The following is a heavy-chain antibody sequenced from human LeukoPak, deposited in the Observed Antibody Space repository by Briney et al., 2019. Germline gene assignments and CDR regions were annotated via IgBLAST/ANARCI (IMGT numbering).Heavy chain of an antibody. J-gene: IGHJ4*02. CDR3: ARDSRGGDYIDY. V-gene: IGHV4-4*02. D-gene: IGHD3-10*01. CDR2: IFHSGST. CDR1: GGSISSSNW. Sequence: PSETLSLTCAVSGGSISSSNWWGWVRQPPGKGLEWIGEIFHSGSTNYNPSLKSRVTISVDKSKNQSSLKLSSVTAADTAVYYCARDSRGGDYIDYWGQGILVTVSS.